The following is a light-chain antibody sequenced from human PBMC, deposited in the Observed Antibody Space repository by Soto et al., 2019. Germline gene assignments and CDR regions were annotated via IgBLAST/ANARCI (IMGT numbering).Light chain of an antibody. V-gene: IGKV1-9*01. CDR2: SAS. CDR3: QQFNNNPLS. CDR1: QDIHVF. J-gene: IGKJ3*01. Sequence: DVQLTQSPSFLSASEGDRVTITCRASQDIHVFLAWYQHKPGKAPRLLIESASALQSGVPSRFSGTRSGTEFTLTIISRQPQDVVTSYCQQFNNNPLSFGPGTKVDIK.